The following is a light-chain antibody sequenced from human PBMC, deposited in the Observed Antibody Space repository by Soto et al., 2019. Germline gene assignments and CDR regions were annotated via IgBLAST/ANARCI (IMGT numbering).Light chain of an antibody. CDR3: QHYNKRPLT. CDR1: QSVSNN. Sequence: EIVMTQSPATLSVSPGERVTLSCRASQSVSNNLAWYQQRPGQAPRLLIYGASTRATGIPARFSGSGSGTEFTLTINSLQSEDFAVYYCQHYNKRPLTFGGGTKVEIK. V-gene: IGKV3-15*01. CDR2: GAS. J-gene: IGKJ4*01.